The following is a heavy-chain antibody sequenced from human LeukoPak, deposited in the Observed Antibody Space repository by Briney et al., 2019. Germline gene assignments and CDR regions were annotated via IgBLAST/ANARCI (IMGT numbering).Heavy chain of an antibody. CDR1: GFTFSDYY. V-gene: IGHV3-11*01. Sequence: GGSLRLSCAASGFTFSDYYMSWIRQAPGKGLEWVSYISSSGSTIYYADSVKGRFTISRDNAKNSLYLQMNSLRAEDTAVYYCGKRELWHGSGEDAWGQGTTVTVSS. D-gene: IGHD3-10*01. CDR2: ISSSGSTI. J-gene: IGHJ6*02. CDR3: GKRELWHGSGEDA.